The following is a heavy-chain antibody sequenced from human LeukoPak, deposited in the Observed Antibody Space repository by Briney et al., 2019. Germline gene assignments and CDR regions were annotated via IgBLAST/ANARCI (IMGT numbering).Heavy chain of an antibody. CDR2: IYTSGST. J-gene: IGHJ3*02. CDR3: AGTLPSMGATHLSDAFDI. D-gene: IGHD1-26*01. CDR1: GGSISSYY. V-gene: IGHV4-4*07. Sequence: SETLSLTCTVSGGSISSYYWSWIRQPAGKGLEWIGRIYTSGSTNYNPSLKSRVTMSVDTSKNQFSLKLSSVTAADTAVYYYAGTLPSMGATHLSDAFDIWGQGTMVTVSS.